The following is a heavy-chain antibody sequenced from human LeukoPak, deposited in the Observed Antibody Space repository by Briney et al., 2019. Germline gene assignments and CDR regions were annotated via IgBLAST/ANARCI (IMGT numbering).Heavy chain of an antibody. CDR3: ARDRYYYDSSGSIRFDY. Sequence: SETLSLTCTVSGDSISSSNCYWGWIRQPPGKGLEWIGSIYFSGGTYYNASLKSRVTISVDTSKNQFSLKLSSVTAADTAVYYCARDRYYYDSSGSIRFDYWGQGTLVTVSS. V-gene: IGHV4-39*07. D-gene: IGHD3-22*01. CDR1: GDSISSSNCY. CDR2: IYFSGGT. J-gene: IGHJ4*02.